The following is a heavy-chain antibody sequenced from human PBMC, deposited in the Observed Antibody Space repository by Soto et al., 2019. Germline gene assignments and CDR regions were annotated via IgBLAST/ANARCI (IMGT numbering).Heavy chain of an antibody. D-gene: IGHD1-7*01. V-gene: IGHV4-34*01. CDR2: INHSGST. CDR1: GGSFSGYY. CDR3: AKESNKLELAAFDF. J-gene: IGHJ4*02. Sequence: SENLSLTCAVYGGSFSGYYWSWIRQPPGKRLEWIGEINHSGSTNYNPSLKSRVTISVDTSKNQFSLKLSSVTAADTAVYYCAKESNKLELAAFDFWGQGTLGTVP.